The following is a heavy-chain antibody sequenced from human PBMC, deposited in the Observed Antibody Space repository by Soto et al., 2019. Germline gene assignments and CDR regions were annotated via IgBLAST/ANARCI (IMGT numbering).Heavy chain of an antibody. J-gene: IGHJ4*02. V-gene: IGHV1-69*13. D-gene: IGHD5-12*01. CDR2: IIPIFGTA. Sequence: SVKVSCKASGYTFTTYGFSWVRQAPGQGLEWMGGIIPIFGTANYAQKFQGRVTITADESTSTAYMELSSLRSEDTAVYYCARLGRPRDGYNYSYWGQGTLVTVSS. CDR3: ARLGRPRDGYNYSY. CDR1: GYTFTTYG.